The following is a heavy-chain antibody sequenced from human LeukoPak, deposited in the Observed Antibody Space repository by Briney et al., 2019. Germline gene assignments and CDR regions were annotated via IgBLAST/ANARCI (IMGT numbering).Heavy chain of an antibody. J-gene: IGHJ3*02. D-gene: IGHD3-22*01. CDR1: GFTFSSYA. Sequence: PGGSLRLSCAASGFTFSSYAMSWVRQAPGKGLEWVSAISGSGGSTYYADSVMGRFTISRDNSKNTLYLQMNSLRAEDTAVYYCAKNYYDSSGRGAFDIWGQGTMVTVSS. V-gene: IGHV3-23*01. CDR3: AKNYYDSSGRGAFDI. CDR2: ISGSGGST.